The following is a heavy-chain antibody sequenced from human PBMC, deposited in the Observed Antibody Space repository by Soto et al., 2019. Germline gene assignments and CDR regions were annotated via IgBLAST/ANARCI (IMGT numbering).Heavy chain of an antibody. V-gene: IGHV4-31*03. CDR3: ARSPEATVTAFDY. J-gene: IGHJ4*02. D-gene: IGHD4-17*01. CDR2: IYYSGTT. Sequence: QVQLQESGPGLVKPSQTLSLTCTVSGGSISSGGYYWSWIRQHPGKGLEWIGYIYYSGTTYYNPSLKRRVTISVDTSKNQFSLKLSSVTAADTAVYYCARSPEATVTAFDYWGQGTLVTVSS. CDR1: GGSISSGGYY.